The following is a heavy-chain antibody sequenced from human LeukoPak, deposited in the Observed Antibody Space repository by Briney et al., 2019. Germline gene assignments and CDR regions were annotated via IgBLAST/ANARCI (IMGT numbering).Heavy chain of an antibody. CDR2: INHSGST. V-gene: IGHV4-39*07. Sequence: SETLSLTCTVSGGSISSSSYYWSWIRQPPGKGLEWIGEINHSGSTNYNPSLKSRVTISVDTSKNQFSLKLSSVTAADTAVYYCARGGRSKGVRGVIIYYYYYYMDVWGKGTTVTVSS. CDR3: ARGGRSKGVRGVIIYYYYYYMDV. D-gene: IGHD3-10*01. CDR1: GGSISSSSYY. J-gene: IGHJ6*03.